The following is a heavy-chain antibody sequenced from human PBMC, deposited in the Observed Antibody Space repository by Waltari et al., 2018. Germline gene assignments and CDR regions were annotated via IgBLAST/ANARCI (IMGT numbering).Heavy chain of an antibody. V-gene: IGHV1-69*01. Sequence: QVHLVQSGAEVKKPGASVNVSCKASGGTFGRFPISWVRQAAGEGLEWMGGIIPKIGASNYAQKFQGRVTITADDSTRIAYMEVSSLRFEDTAVYFCATDTSPPYWGQGTLVIVSS. CDR3: ATDTSPPY. D-gene: IGHD2-2*01. J-gene: IGHJ4*02. CDR1: GGTFGRFP. CDR2: IIPKIGAS.